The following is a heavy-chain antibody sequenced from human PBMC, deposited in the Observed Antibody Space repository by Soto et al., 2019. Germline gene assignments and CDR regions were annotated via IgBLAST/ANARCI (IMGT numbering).Heavy chain of an antibody. CDR3: ARDQDIVLAHYGMDV. J-gene: IGHJ6*02. V-gene: IGHV1-69*12. CDR1: GGTFSSYA. D-gene: IGHD2-2*01. Sequence: QVQLVQSGAEVKKPGSSVNVSCKASGGTFSSYAISWVRQAPGQGLEWMGGIIPIFGTANYAQKFQGRVTITADESTSTAYLELSSLRAEETAVYYCARDQDIVLAHYGMDVWGQGTTVTVSS. CDR2: IIPIFGTA.